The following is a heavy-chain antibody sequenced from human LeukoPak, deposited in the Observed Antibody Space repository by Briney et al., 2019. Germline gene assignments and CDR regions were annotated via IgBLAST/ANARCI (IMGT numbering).Heavy chain of an antibody. D-gene: IGHD1-26*01. CDR2: IYTSGST. CDR3: ARLNSGSYLNLDY. CDR1: GGSISSGSYY. V-gene: IGHV4-61*02. J-gene: IGHJ4*02. Sequence: PSQTLSLTCTVSGGSISSGSYYWSWIRQPAGKGLEWIGRIYTSGSTKYNPSLESRLTISVDTSKNQFSLKLSSVTAADTAVHYCARLNSGSYLNLDYWGQGTLVTVSS.